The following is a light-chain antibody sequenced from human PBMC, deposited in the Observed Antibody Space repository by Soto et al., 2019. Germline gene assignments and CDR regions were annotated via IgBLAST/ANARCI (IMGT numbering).Light chain of an antibody. J-gene: IGKJ2*01. V-gene: IGKV3-20*01. CDR3: QQYGSPPDT. Sequence: EIVLTQSPGTLSLSPGERATLSCRASQSVSSSYLAWYQQKPGQAPRLLIYGASSRATGIPDRFSGSGSGTDFPLTIRRLEPEGFGVYYCQQYGSPPDTFCQGTKLEIK. CDR2: GAS. CDR1: QSVSSSY.